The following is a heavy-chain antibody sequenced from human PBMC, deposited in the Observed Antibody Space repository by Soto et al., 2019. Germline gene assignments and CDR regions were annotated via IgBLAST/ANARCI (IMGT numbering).Heavy chain of an antibody. D-gene: IGHD6-19*01. V-gene: IGHV1-2*02. J-gene: IGHJ6*02. Sequence: GASVKVSCKASGYTFTGYYMHWVRQAPGQGLEWMGWINPNSGGTNYAQKFQGRVTMTRDTSISTAYMELSRLRADDTAVYYCARERGSSGWTYYYYGMDVWGQGTTATVSS. CDR2: INPNSGGT. CDR3: ARERGSSGWTYYYYGMDV. CDR1: GYTFTGYY.